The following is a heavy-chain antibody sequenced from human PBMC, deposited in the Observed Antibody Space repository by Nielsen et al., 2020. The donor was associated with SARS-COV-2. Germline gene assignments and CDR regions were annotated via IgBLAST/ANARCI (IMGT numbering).Heavy chain of an antibody. V-gene: IGHV7-4-1*02. J-gene: IGHJ6*02. Sequence: GGSLRLSCAASGYTFTSYAMNWVRQAPGQGLEWMGWINTNTGNPTYAQGFTGWFVFSLDTSVSTAYLQISSLKAEDTAVYYCARRIELLSDYYYYGMDVWGQGTTVTVSS. CDR3: ARRIELLSDYYYYGMDV. D-gene: IGHD1-26*01. CDR2: INTNTGNP. CDR1: GYTFTSYA.